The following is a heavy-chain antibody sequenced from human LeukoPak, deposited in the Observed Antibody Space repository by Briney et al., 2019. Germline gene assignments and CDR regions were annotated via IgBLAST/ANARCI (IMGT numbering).Heavy chain of an antibody. Sequence: GGSLRLSCAASGFTFSSYAMNWVRQAPGKGLEWVSCISGSGGSTYYADSVRGRFTISRDNSKSTLYLQMNSLRAEDTAVYYCARSNPYYYDSSGYNPIDYWGQGTLVTVSS. CDR3: ARSNPYYYDSSGYNPIDY. CDR2: ISGSGGST. CDR1: GFTFSSYA. V-gene: IGHV3-23*01. D-gene: IGHD3-22*01. J-gene: IGHJ4*02.